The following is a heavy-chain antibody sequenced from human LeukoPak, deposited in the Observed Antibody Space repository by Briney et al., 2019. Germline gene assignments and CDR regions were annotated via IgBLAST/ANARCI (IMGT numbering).Heavy chain of an antibody. CDR3: ARTYDFWSGHLDY. Sequence: PSQTLSLTCAVSGGSISSGGYSWSWIRQPPGKGLEWIGYIYYSGSTSYNPSLKSRVTISVDTSKKQFSLRLSSVTAADTAVYYCARTYDFWSGHLDYWGQGTLVTVSS. D-gene: IGHD3-3*01. V-gene: IGHV4-61*08. CDR1: GGSISSGGYS. CDR2: IYYSGST. J-gene: IGHJ4*02.